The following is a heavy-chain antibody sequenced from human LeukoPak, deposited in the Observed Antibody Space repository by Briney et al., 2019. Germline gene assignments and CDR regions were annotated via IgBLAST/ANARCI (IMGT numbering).Heavy chain of an antibody. CDR1: GYTFSTYS. CDR2: ITSRSSYI. J-gene: IGHJ1*01. Sequence: PGGSLRLSCAASGYTFSTYSMNWVRQAPGTGLEWVSSITSRSSYIYYADSVKGRFTIPRDNTKNSLYLQMNSLRAEDTAVYYCARVRGAGSEYFHHWGQGTLVTVSS. V-gene: IGHV3-21*01. CDR3: ARVRGAGSEYFHH.